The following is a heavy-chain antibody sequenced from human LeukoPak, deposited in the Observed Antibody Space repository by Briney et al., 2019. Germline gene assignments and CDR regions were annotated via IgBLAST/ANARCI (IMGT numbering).Heavy chain of an antibody. V-gene: IGHV3-74*01. CDR3: AKDPTGYYYDSSGYPSGD. J-gene: IGHJ4*02. CDR2: IRGDGRAT. CDR1: GFIFTDYW. D-gene: IGHD3-22*01. Sequence: GGSLRLSCAASGFIFTDYWMHWVRQAPGKELVWVARIRGDGRATTYADSVKGRFTISRDNSKNTLYLQMNSLRAEDTAVYYCAKDPTGYYYDSSGYPSGDWGQGTLVTVSS.